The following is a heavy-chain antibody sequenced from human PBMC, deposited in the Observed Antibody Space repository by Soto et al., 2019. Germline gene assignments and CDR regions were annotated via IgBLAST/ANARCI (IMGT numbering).Heavy chain of an antibody. J-gene: IGHJ5*02. D-gene: IGHD3-10*01. CDR1: VYTFPTYT. Sequence: QVQLEQSEAEVKKPGASVKVSCKASVYTFPTYTIHWVRQAPGQRLEWMGWINADNGVTKYSPRFQGRITITRDTSASTAYMELSSLRAEDTTVYYCARGGSLLWFGEHTYIDPWGQGTLVTVSS. V-gene: IGHV1-3*01. CDR3: ARGGSLLWFGEHTYIDP. CDR2: INADNGVT.